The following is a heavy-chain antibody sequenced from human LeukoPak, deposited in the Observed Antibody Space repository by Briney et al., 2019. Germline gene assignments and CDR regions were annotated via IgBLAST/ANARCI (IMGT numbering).Heavy chain of an antibody. J-gene: IGHJ5*02. D-gene: IGHD3-3*01. CDR1: GFTFSSYS. Sequence: PGGSLRLSCAASGFTFSSYSMNWVRQAPGKGPEWVSSISSSSSYIYYADSVKGRFTISRDNAKNSPYLQMNSLRAEDTAVYYCARDTAAYYDFWSGLSNWFDPWGQGTLVTVSS. V-gene: IGHV3-21*01. CDR2: ISSSSSYI. CDR3: ARDTAAYYDFWSGLSNWFDP.